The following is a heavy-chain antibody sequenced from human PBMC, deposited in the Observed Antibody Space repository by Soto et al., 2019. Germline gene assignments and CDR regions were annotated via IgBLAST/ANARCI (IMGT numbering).Heavy chain of an antibody. CDR2: IYPGDSDT. Sequence: PGESLKISCKGSGYSFTSYWIGWVRQMPGKGLGWMGIIYPGDSDTRYSPSFQGQVTISADKSISTAYLQWSSLKASDTAMYYCARQDSSSSWNYYYYGMDVWGQGTTVTVSS. J-gene: IGHJ6*02. CDR3: ARQDSSSSWNYYYYGMDV. CDR1: GYSFTSYW. D-gene: IGHD6-6*01. V-gene: IGHV5-51*01.